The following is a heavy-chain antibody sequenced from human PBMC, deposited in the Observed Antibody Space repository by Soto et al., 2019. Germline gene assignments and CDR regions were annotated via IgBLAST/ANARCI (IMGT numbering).Heavy chain of an antibody. CDR1: GLTFRNYA. J-gene: IGHJ4*02. CDR2: VSGTGGET. V-gene: IGHV3-23*01. CDR3: AKGGHLSFFDY. Sequence: PGGSLRLSCAASGLTFRNYAMTWVRQAPGKGPEWVSTVSGTGGETFYADSVKGRFTISRDNSKDTVYLLMNSLRVEDTAVYYCAKGGHLSFFDYWGQGT.